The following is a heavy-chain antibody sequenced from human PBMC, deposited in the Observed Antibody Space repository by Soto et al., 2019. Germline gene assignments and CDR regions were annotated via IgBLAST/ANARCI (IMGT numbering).Heavy chain of an antibody. D-gene: IGHD3-22*01. CDR3: ASIYDSSGYYYGNNWFDP. J-gene: IGHJ5*02. Sequence: PSETLSLTCTVSGASIGSGDYYWSWIRQHPGKGLEWIGYIYYSGGTYYNPSLKSRVTISVDTSKNQFSLELSSVTAADTAVSYCASIYDSSGYYYGNNWFDPWGQGTLVTVSS. CDR2: IYYSGGT. V-gene: IGHV4-31*02. CDR1: GASIGSGDYY.